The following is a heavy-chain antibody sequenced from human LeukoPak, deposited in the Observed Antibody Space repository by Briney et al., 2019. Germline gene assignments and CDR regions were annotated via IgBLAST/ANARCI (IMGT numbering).Heavy chain of an antibody. V-gene: IGHV4-30-2*01. J-gene: IGHJ3*02. D-gene: IGHD2-21*01. CDR3: ARDLFRDAFDI. CDR1: GGSISSADYY. Sequence: SQTLSLTCTVSGGSISSADYYWTWIRQPPGKGLEWIGYISHSGGTYYNSSLLSRVTISADRSKNQFFLTLGSVTAADTAVYFCARDLFRDAFDIWGQGTMVTVSS. CDR2: ISHSGGT.